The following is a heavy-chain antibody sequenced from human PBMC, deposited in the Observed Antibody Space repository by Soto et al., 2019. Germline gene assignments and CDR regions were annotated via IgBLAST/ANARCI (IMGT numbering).Heavy chain of an antibody. D-gene: IGHD3-3*01. J-gene: IGHJ6*02. CDR3: ARYRLLTIFGVVTSYYYYGMDV. V-gene: IGHV3-30-3*01. Sequence: GGSLRLSCAASGFTFSSYAMHWVRQAPGKGLEWVAVISYDGSNKYYADSVKGRFTISRDNSKNTLYLQMNSLRAEDTAVYYCARYRLLTIFGVVTSYYYYGMDVWGQGTTVTVSS. CDR1: GFTFSSYA. CDR2: ISYDGSNK.